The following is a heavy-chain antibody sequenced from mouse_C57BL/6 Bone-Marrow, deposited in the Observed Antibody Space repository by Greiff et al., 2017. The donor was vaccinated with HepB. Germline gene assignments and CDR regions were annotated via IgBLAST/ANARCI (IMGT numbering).Heavy chain of an antibody. D-gene: IGHD2-3*01. CDR3: AREDGYSYYAMDY. J-gene: IGHJ4*01. Sequence: VQLQQSGPELVKPGASVKISCKASGYTFTDYYMNWVKQSHGKSLEWIGYINPNNGGTSYNQKFKGKATLTVDKSSSTAYMELRSLTSEDSAVYYCAREDGYSYYAMDYWGQGTSVTVSS. CDR1: GYTFTDYY. CDR2: INPNNGGT. V-gene: IGHV1-26*01.